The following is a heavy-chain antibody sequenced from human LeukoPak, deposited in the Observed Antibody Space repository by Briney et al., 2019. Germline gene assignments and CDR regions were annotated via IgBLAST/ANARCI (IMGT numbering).Heavy chain of an antibody. CDR1: GFTFTKYY. CDR2: VNPNSGGT. V-gene: IGHV1-2*04. D-gene: IGHD3-22*01. J-gene: IGHJ3*02. CDR3: ANNYYDSSRDAFDI. Sequence: ASVKVSCKASGFTFTKYYIHWVRQAPGQGLEWMGWVNPNSGGTNYAKKFQGWVTMTRDTSIRTAYMELTSLRSNDTAVYYCANNYYDSSRDAFDIWGQGTMVTVSS.